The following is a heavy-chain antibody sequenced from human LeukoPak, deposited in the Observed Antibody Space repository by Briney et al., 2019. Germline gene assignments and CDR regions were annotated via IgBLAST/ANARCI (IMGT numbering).Heavy chain of an antibody. CDR3: ARKTGWYSYYYYYYMDV. CDR1: GGSFGGYY. CDR2: INHSGST. V-gene: IGHV4-34*01. J-gene: IGHJ6*03. Sequence: SETLSLTCAVYGGSFGGYYWSWIRQPPGKGLEWIGEINHSGSTNYNPSLKSRVTISVDTSKNQFSLKLSSVTAADTAVYYCARKTGWYSYYYYYYMDVWGKGTTVTVSS. D-gene: IGHD6-19*01.